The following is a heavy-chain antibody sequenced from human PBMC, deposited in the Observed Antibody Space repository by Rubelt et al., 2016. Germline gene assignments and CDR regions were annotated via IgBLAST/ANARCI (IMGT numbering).Heavy chain of an antibody. CDR2: IDWDDDK. CDR3: ARIFSGITPTGYPYYYYGMDV. J-gene: IGHJ6*02. V-gene: IGHV2-70*15. D-gene: IGHD3-9*01. CDR1: GFSLSTSGMC. Sequence: QVTLRESGPALVKPTQTLTLTCTFSGFSLSTSGMCVSWIRQPPGKALEWLARIDWDDDKYYSTSLKTRLTISKDTSKNQVVLTMTNIGPVDTATYYCARIFSGITPTGYPYYYYGMDVWGQGTTVTVSS.